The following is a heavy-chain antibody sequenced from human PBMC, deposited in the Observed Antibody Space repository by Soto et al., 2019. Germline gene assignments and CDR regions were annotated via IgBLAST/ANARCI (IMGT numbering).Heavy chain of an antibody. CDR3: AKDPLSTPRDFDY. Sequence: GGSLRLSCAASGFSLSSYAMSWVRQAPGKGLEWVSAISGSGTYTYYPDSVKGRFTISRDHCKSTLYLQMNSLRAEDTAVYYCAKDPLSTPRDFDYWGQGTLVTVSS. CDR1: GFSLSSYA. V-gene: IGHV3-23*01. CDR2: ISGSGTYT. J-gene: IGHJ4*02.